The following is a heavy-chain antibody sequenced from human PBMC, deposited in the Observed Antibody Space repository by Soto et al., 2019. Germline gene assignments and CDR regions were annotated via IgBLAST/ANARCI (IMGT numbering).Heavy chain of an antibody. CDR1: GFAFSTYA. D-gene: IGHD2-15*01. V-gene: IGHV3-23*01. CDR2: ISGSGGSI. Sequence: EVQLLESGGGLVQPGGSLRLFCAASGFAFSTYAMTWVRQAPGKGLECISGISGSGGSIYYADSVKGRFTISRDDSKNTLYLQMNSLRAEDTAVYYCAKGSASGGYCSGGTCYSYYYYMDVWGKGPTVTV. J-gene: IGHJ6*03. CDR3: AKGSASGGYCSGGTCYSYYYYMDV.